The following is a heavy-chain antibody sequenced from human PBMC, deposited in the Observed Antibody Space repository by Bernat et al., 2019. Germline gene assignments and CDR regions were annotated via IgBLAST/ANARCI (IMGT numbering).Heavy chain of an antibody. CDR1: GFTFSSYG. J-gene: IGHJ2*01. D-gene: IGHD3-10*01. CDR2: IWYDGSNK. CDR3: ARDSDWGELLLWYFDL. V-gene: IGHV3-33*01. Sequence: QVQLVESGGGVVQPGRSLRLSCAASGFTFSSYGMHWVRQAPGKGLEWVAVIWYDGSNKYYADSVKGRFTISRDNSKNTLYLQMNSLRAEDTAVYYCARDSDWGELLLWYFDLWGRGTLVTVSS.